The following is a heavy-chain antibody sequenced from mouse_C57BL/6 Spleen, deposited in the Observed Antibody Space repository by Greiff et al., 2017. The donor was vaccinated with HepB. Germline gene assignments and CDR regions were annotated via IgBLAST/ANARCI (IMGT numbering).Heavy chain of an antibody. J-gene: IGHJ4*01. CDR1: GFTFSSYA. CDR3: ARRGASYAMDY. CDR2: ISDGGSYT. D-gene: IGHD6-1*01. Sequence: EVKVEESGGGLVKPGGSLKLSCAASGFTFSSYAMSWVRQTPEKRLEWVATISDGGSYTYYPDNVKGRFTISRDNAKNNLYLQMSHLKSEDTAMYYCARRGASYAMDYWGQGTSVTVSS. V-gene: IGHV5-4*03.